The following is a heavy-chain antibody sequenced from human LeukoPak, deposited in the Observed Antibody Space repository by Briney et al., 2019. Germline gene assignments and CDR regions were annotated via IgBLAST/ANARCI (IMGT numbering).Heavy chain of an antibody. J-gene: IGHJ5*02. Sequence: SETLSLTCTVSGYSISSGYYWGWIRQPPGKGLEWIGSIYHSGSTYYNPSLKSRVTISVDTSKNQFSLKLSSVTAADTAVSYXXXXXXXXXXGSIVRGGTNWFDPWGQGTLVNVFS. CDR3: XXXXXXXXXGSIVRGGTNWFDP. CDR1: GYSISSGYY. D-gene: IGHD3-10*01. CDR2: IYHSGST. V-gene: IGHV4-38-2*02.